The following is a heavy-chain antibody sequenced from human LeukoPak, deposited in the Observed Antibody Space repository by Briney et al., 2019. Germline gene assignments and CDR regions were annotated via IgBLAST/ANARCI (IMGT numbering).Heavy chain of an antibody. CDR1: GYTFTDYW. V-gene: IGHV5-51*01. D-gene: IGHD6-19*01. CDR2: IYPPDSDT. CDR3: ARFGVGAVAGHFDY. Sequence: GQSLKISCKTSGYTFTDYWIDWVRQTPGKGLEWMGIIYPPDSDTRYSPSFEGQVTISADKSTNTADLQWSSLKASDSAKYYCARFGVGAVAGHFDYWGQGTLITVSS. J-gene: IGHJ4*02.